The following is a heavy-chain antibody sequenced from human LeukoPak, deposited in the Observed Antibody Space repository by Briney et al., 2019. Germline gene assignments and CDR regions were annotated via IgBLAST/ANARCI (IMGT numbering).Heavy chain of an antibody. CDR2: INDKSDTT. V-gene: IGHV3-23*01. J-gene: IGHJ4*02. CDR3: TNYYGSGSYSDF. D-gene: IGHD3-10*01. CDR1: GFTFSSYA. Sequence: PGGSLRLSCAASGFTFSSYAMSWVRQAPGKGLEWVSLINDKSDTTTYADSVKGRYTISRDNSKNTLYLQMNSLRVEDTAIYYCTNYYGSGSYSDFWGQGTLVTVSS.